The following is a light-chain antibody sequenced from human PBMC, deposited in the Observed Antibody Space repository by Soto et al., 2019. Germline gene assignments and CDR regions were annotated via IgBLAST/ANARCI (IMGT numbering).Light chain of an antibody. CDR1: SSNIGAGYD. CDR3: QSYDSSLSGWV. J-gene: IGLJ3*02. V-gene: IGLV1-40*01. Sequence: QPVLTQPPSVSGASGHRFTISCTGSSSNIGAGYDVHWYQQLPGTAPKLLIYGNSNRPSGVPDRFSGSKSGTSASLAITGLQAEDEADYYCQSYDSSLSGWVFGGGTKLTVL. CDR2: GNS.